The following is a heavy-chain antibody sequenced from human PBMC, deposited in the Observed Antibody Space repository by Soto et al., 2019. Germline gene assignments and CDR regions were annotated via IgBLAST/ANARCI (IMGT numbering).Heavy chain of an antibody. CDR1: GFTFSSYA. J-gene: IGHJ3*02. Sequence: GGSLRLSCAASGFTFSSYAMSWVRQAPGKGLEWVSAISGSGGSTYYADSVKGRFTISRDNSKNTLYLQMNSLRAEDTAVYYCAKVFNYYDSSGYYPVDAFDIWGQGTMVTVSS. CDR3: AKVFNYYDSSGYYPVDAFDI. CDR2: ISGSGGST. D-gene: IGHD3-22*01. V-gene: IGHV3-23*01.